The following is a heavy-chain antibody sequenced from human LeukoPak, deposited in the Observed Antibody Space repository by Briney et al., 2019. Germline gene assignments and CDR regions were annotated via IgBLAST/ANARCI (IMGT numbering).Heavy chain of an antibody. V-gene: IGHV3-23*01. CDR2: ISNNGGYT. CDR1: GFTFRAYG. D-gene: IGHD2-15*01. Sequence: PGGSLRLSCAASGFTFRAYGMSWVRQAPGKGLEWVSAISNNGGYTYYADSVQGRFTISRDNSKSTLCLQMNSLRAEDTAVYYCAKQLGYCSDGSCYFPYWGQGTLVTVSS. CDR3: AKQLGYCSDGSCYFPY. J-gene: IGHJ4*02.